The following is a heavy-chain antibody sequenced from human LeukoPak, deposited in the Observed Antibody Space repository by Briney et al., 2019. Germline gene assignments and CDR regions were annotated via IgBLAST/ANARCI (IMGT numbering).Heavy chain of an antibody. CDR2: ISSSSAYR. Sequence: GGSLRLSCAASGHTFSSHIMNWARQAPGKGPEWVSSISSSSAYRYYADSVKGRFTISRDNAKSSLFLQMNSLRDEDTAVYYCATSSRALAGTVDYWGQGTLVTVSS. V-gene: IGHV3-21*01. CDR1: GHTFSSHI. CDR3: ATSSRALAGTVDY. J-gene: IGHJ4*02. D-gene: IGHD6-19*01.